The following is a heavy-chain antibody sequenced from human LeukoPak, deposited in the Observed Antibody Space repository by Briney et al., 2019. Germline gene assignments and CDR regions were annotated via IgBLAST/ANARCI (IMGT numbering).Heavy chain of an antibody. V-gene: IGHV3-33*08. CDR3: ARDPGRYYDSSGYYYPEGFDY. J-gene: IGHJ4*02. CDR1: GFTFSSYG. D-gene: IGHD3-22*01. CDR2: IWYDGSNK. Sequence: GGSLRLSCAASGFTFSSYGMHWVRQAPGKGLEWVAVIWYDGSNKYYADSVKGRFTISRVNSKNTLYLQMNSLRAEDTAVYYCARDPGRYYDSSGYYYPEGFDYWGQGTLVTVSS.